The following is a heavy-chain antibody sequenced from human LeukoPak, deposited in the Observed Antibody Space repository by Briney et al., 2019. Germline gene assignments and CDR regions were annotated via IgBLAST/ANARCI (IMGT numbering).Heavy chain of an antibody. V-gene: IGHV4-34*01. CDR1: GGSFSGYY. CDR2: INHSGST. CDR3: ARDMTDWWFDP. Sequence: SETLSLTCAVYGGSFSGYYWSWIRQPPGKGLEWIGEINHSGSTNYNPSLKSRVTISVDTSKNQFSLKLSSVTAADTAVYYCARDMTDWWFDPWGQGTLVTVSS. J-gene: IGHJ5*02. D-gene: IGHD3-9*01.